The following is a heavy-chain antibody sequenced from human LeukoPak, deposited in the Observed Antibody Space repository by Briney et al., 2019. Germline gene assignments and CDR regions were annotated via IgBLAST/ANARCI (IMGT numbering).Heavy chain of an antibody. D-gene: IGHD6-19*01. CDR1: GFTFSSYE. Sequence: GGSLRLSCAASGFTFSSYEMNWVRQAPGKGLEWVSYISSSGSTIYYADSVKGRFTISRDNAKNSLYPQMNSLRAEDTAVYYCARASYSSGWYGGFFDYWGQGTLVTVSS. CDR3: ARASYSSGWYGGFFDY. CDR2: ISSSGSTI. V-gene: IGHV3-48*03. J-gene: IGHJ4*02.